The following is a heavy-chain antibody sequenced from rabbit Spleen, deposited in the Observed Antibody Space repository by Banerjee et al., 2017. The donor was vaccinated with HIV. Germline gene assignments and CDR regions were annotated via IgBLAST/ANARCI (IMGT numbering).Heavy chain of an antibody. CDR1: GVSFSSSSY. CDR2: IDSGSSGFT. D-gene: IGHD4-1*01. CDR3: ARDLTDAIGWNFGW. Sequence: QSLEESGGDLVKPGASLTLTCTASGVSFSSSSYMCWVRQAPGKGLEWIACIDSGSSGFTYFATWAKGRFTCSKTSSTTVTLQMTSLTAADTATYFCARDLTDAIGWNFGWWGQGTLVTVS. V-gene: IGHV1S40*01. J-gene: IGHJ3*01.